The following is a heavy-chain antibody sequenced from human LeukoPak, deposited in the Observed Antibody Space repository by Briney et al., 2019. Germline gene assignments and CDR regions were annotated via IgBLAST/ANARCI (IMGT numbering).Heavy chain of an antibody. CDR1: GYTFTSYG. Sequence: ASVKVSCKASGYTFTSYGISWVRQAPGQGLEWMGWISAYNGNANYAQNPQGRITMTTDTSTSTAYMELTSLSSDDTAVYYCARDYYYDSSGYVDYWGQGTLVTVSS. J-gene: IGHJ4*02. V-gene: IGHV1-18*01. D-gene: IGHD3-22*01. CDR3: ARDYYYDSSGYVDY. CDR2: ISAYNGNA.